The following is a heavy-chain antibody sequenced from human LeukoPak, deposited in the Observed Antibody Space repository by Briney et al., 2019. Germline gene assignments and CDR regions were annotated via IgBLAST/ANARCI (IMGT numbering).Heavy chain of an antibody. J-gene: IGHJ4*02. Sequence: PGGCLRLSCASSGFTFSSYSMNWVRQAPGKGREWVSSIISSGTTISYAESVKGRFPISRDSTRNSLYLQMNSLRVEDTAIYYCARDLKGYSSSGGVDFWGQGTLVTVSS. V-gene: IGHV3-48*01. CDR2: IISSGTTI. D-gene: IGHD6-13*01. CDR1: GFTFSSYS. CDR3: ARDLKGYSSSGGVDF.